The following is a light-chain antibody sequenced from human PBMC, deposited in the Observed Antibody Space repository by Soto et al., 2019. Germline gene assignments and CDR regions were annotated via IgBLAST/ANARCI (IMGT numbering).Light chain of an antibody. J-gene: IGKJ5*01. Sequence: DIQMTQSPSTLSACVGDRVTITCRASQSISIWLAWYQQKPGKAPKILIYKASSLESGVPSRFSGSGSGTDLILTISSLQPEDFATYHCQQSYSTPRDFGQGTRLEIK. V-gene: IGKV1-5*03. CDR2: KAS. CDR1: QSISIW. CDR3: QQSYSTPRD.